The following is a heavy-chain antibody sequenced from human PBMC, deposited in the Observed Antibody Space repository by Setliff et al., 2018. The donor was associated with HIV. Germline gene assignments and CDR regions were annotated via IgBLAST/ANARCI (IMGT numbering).Heavy chain of an antibody. J-gene: IGHJ4*02. D-gene: IGHD3-22*01. CDR2: LFYSGST. CDR3: ARATGDSGYPRFFHY. V-gene: IGHV4-39*01. CDR1: GGSFSSSIYY. Sequence: ETLSLTCIVSGGSFSSSIYYWGWIRQPPGKGLEWIGSLFYSGSTYYNPSLKGRVTISVDTSKNQFSLKLSSVTAADTAVYYCARATGDSGYPRFFHYWGQGTLVTVSS.